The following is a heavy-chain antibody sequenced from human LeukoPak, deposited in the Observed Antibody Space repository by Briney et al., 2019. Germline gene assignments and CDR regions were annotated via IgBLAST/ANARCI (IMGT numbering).Heavy chain of an antibody. CDR3: ARGGCSSTSCPLDY. V-gene: IGHV3-11*06. CDR2: ISRSSSYT. J-gene: IGHJ4*02. D-gene: IGHD2-2*01. Sequence: PGGSLRLSCAASGFTFSDYYMSWTRQAPGKGLEWVSYISRSSSYTNYADSVKGRFTISRDNAKNSLYLQMNSLRAEDTAVYYCARGGCSSTSCPLDYWGQGTLVTVSS. CDR1: GFTFSDYY.